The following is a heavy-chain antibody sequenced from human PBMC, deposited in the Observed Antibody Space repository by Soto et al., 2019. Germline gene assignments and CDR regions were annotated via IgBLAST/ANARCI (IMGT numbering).Heavy chain of an antibody. J-gene: IGHJ6*02. D-gene: IGHD3-22*01. CDR2: IYYSGST. V-gene: IGHV4-30-4*01. Sequence: LSLTCTVSGGSISSGDYYWSWIRQPPGKGLEWIGYIYYSGSTYYNPSLKSRVTISVDTSKNQFSLKLSSVTAADTAVYYCARDMYYYDSSGYYYYGMDVWGQRTTVTVSS. CDR1: GGSISSGDYY. CDR3: ARDMYYYDSSGYYYYGMDV.